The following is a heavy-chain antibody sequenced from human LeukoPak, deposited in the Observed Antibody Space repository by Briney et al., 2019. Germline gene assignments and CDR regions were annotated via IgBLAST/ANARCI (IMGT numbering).Heavy chain of an antibody. Sequence: GGSLRLSCAASGFTFSNYWMHWVRQAPGEALMWVSRIKSDGSSTTYADSVKGRFTISRDNAKNTLYLQMNSLRAEDTAVYYCSRDTLSSCGGDCYSGLDVWGQGTTVTVSS. J-gene: IGHJ6*02. CDR3: SRDTLSSCGGDCYSGLDV. CDR2: IKSDGSST. V-gene: IGHV3-74*01. CDR1: GFTFSNYW. D-gene: IGHD2-21*02.